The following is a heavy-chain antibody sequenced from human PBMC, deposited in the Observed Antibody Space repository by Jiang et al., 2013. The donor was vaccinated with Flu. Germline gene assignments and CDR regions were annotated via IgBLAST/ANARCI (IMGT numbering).Heavy chain of an antibody. Sequence: PGASVKVSCKASGYTFTSYGMHWVRQAPGQRLEWMGWINSGNGNTIYSQNFQDRVTFTRDSFASTAYMELSSLRSEDTAVYYCTRDERLGPYYFNYWGQGTLVTVSS. CDR2: INSGNGNT. CDR3: TRDERLGPYYFNY. V-gene: IGHV1-3*04. J-gene: IGHJ4*02. D-gene: IGHD3-16*01. CDR1: GYTFTSYG.